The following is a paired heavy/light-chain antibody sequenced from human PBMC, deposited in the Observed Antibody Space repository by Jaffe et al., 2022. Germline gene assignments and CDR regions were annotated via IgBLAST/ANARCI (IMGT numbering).Heavy chain of an antibody. D-gene: IGHD2-15*01. Sequence: QVQLVQSGSELKKPGASVKVSCKASGYTFTSYAMNWVRQAPGQGLEWMGWINTNTGNPTYAQGFTGRFVFSLDTSVSTAYLQISSLKAEDTAVYYCARGQDIVVVASYYYYYMDVWGKGTTVTVSS. CDR3: ARGQDIVVVASYYYYYMDV. J-gene: IGHJ6*03. CDR2: INTNTGNP. V-gene: IGHV7-4-1*02. CDR1: GYTFTSYA.
Light chain of an antibody. J-gene: IGKJ5*01. V-gene: IGKV1-13*02. CDR2: DAS. Sequence: AIQLTQSPSSLSASVGDRVTITCRASQGISSALAWYQQKPGKAPKLLIYDASSLESGVPSRFSGSGSGTDFTLTISSLQPEDFATYYCQQFNSYPTFGQGTRLEIK. CDR1: QGISSA. CDR3: QQFNSYPT.